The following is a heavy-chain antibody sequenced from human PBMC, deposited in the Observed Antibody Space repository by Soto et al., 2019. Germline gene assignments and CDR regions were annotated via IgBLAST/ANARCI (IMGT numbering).Heavy chain of an antibody. CDR3: STIPSNRRGKPFGC. CDR1: GFTFDDYA. CDR2: ISSERYGGTA. V-gene: IGHV3-49*03. D-gene: IGHD2-15*01. J-gene: IGHJ4*02. Sequence: EMQLVESGGGLVEPGRSLRLSCTGSGFTFDDYAISWFRQTPGRGLECIGFISSERYGGTADYAASVQGRFTISREDSKRVAFLQMNSLKSDDTGVYFCSTIPSNRRGKPFGCWGQGTLVTVSS.